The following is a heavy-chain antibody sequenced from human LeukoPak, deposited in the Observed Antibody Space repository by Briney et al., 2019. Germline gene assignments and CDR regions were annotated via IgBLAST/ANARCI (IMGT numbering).Heavy chain of an antibody. V-gene: IGHV3-7*01. J-gene: IGHJ2*01. D-gene: IGHD1-26*01. CDR3: ARRRGSKLLGYFDL. CDR1: GFAFDNYW. Sequence: PGGSLRLSCTASGFAFDNYWMTWVRQAPGKGLEWVANMKQDGSEEYYVDSVKGRFTISRDNAKNSLYLQMDSLRAEDTAVYYCARRRGSKLLGYFDLWGRGTLVTVSS. CDR2: MKQDGSEE.